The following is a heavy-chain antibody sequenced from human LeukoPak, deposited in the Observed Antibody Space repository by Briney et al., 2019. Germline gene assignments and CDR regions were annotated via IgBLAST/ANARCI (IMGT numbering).Heavy chain of an antibody. CDR1: GFTFSSYW. D-gene: IGHD1-1*01. V-gene: IGHV3-7*01. J-gene: IGHJ5*02. CDR2: IKQDGSEK. Sequence: GGSLRLSCAASGFTFSSYWMSWVRQAPGKGLEWVANIKQDGSEKYYVDSVKGRFTISRDNAKNSLYLQMNSLRAEDTAVYYCARDLNWNDEQWFDPWGQGTLVTVSS. CDR3: ARDLNWNDEQWFDP.